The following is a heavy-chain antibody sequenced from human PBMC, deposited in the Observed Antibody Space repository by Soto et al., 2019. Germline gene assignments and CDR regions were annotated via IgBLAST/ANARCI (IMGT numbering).Heavy chain of an antibody. D-gene: IGHD3-3*01. CDR2: IYYSGST. CDR3: AREAPDGFWSGSNGLAP. Sequence: SETLSLNCTVSGGSISSGGYYWSWIRQHPGKGLEWIGYIYYSGSTYYNPSLKSRVTISADTSKNQFSLNLSSVTAADTAVYYCAREAPDGFWSGSNGLAPWGQGTLSPSPQ. J-gene: IGHJ5*02. CDR1: GGSISSGGYY. V-gene: IGHV4-31*03.